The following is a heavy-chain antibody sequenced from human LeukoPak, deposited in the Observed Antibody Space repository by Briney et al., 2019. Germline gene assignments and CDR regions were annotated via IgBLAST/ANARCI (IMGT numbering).Heavy chain of an antibody. Sequence: ASVKVSCKASGYTFTSYYMHWVRQAPGQGLEWMGIINPSGGSTSYAQKFQGRVTMTRDTSISTAYMELSRLRSDDTAVYYCARIVPAAMGFDPWGQGTQVTVSS. D-gene: IGHD2-2*01. CDR3: ARIVPAAMGFDP. CDR1: GYTFTSYY. CDR2: INPSGGST. J-gene: IGHJ5*02. V-gene: IGHV1-46*01.